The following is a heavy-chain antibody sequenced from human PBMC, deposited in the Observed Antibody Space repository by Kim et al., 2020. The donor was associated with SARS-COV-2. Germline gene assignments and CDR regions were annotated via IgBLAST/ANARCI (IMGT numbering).Heavy chain of an antibody. CDR3: ARDLRGYYDSSGYLSFDP. Sequence: SETLSLTCTVSGGSISSYYWSWIRQPPGKGLEWIGYIYYSGSTNYNPSLKSRVTISVDTSKNQFSLKLSSVTAADTAVYYCARDLRGYYDSSGYLSFDPWGQGTLVTVSS. D-gene: IGHD3-22*01. CDR2: IYYSGST. J-gene: IGHJ5*02. CDR1: GGSISSYY. V-gene: IGHV4-59*01.